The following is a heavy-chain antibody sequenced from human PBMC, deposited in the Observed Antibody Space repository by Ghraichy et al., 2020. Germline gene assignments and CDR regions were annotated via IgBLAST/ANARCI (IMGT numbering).Heavy chain of an antibody. CDR3: ARGRFHCSSTSCHIYYYGMDV. CDR1: GYTFTSYD. CDR2: MNPNSGNT. D-gene: IGHD2-2*02. V-gene: IGHV1-8*01. Sequence: ASVKVSCKASGYTFTSYDINWVRQATGQGLEWMGWMNPNSGNTGYAQKFQGRVTMTRNTSISTAYMELSSLRSEDTAVYYCARGRFHCSSTSCHIYYYGMDVWGQGTTVTVSS. J-gene: IGHJ6*02.